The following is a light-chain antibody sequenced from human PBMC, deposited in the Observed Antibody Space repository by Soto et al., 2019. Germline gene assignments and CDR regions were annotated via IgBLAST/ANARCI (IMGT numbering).Light chain of an antibody. CDR2: VTS. J-gene: IGKJ4*01. CDR1: QSVGNN. V-gene: IGKV3-15*01. CDR3: QQYGDWPLT. Sequence: EIVLTRSPATLSVSPGERATLSCRASQSVGNNFAWYQQKPGQAPRLLIFVTSTRATGVPARFSGSGSGTEFTLTISSLQSEDFAVYYCQQYGDWPLTFGGGAKVEIE.